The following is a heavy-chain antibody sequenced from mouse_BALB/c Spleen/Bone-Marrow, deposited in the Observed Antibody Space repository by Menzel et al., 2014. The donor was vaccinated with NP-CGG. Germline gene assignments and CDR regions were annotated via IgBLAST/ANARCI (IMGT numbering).Heavy chain of an antibody. CDR2: INPSNGGT. CDR1: GHTFTSYY. J-gene: IGHJ4*01. V-gene: IGHV1S81*02. CDR3: TRREYYRYDRAMDY. Sequence: VKLVESGAELVKPGASVKLSCKASGHTFTSYYMYWVKQRPGQGLEWIGEINPSNGGTNFNEKFKSKATLTVDKFSSTAYMQLSSLTSEDSAVYYCTRREYYRYDRAMDYWGQGTSVTVSS. D-gene: IGHD2-14*01.